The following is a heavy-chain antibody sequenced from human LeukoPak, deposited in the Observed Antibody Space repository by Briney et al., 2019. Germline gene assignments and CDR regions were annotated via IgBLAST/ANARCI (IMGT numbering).Heavy chain of an antibody. CDR1: GFTYSSYW. CDR2: INSDGSST. V-gene: IGHV3-74*01. J-gene: IGHJ6*03. CDR3: ARWAEDKNYYYMDV. Sequence: AGGSLRLSCAASGFTYSSYWMHWVRQAPGKGLVWVSRINSDGSSTSYADSVKGRFTISRDNAKNTLYLQMNSLRAEDTAVYYCARWAEDKNYYYMDVWGKGTTVTISS.